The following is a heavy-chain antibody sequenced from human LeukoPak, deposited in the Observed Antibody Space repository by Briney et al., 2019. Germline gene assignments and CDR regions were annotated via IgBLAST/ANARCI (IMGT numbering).Heavy chain of an antibody. CDR3: AKDPTRGYCSSTSCYTFDY. J-gene: IGHJ4*02. CDR1: GFTFSIYG. D-gene: IGHD2-2*02. Sequence: GGSLRLSCAVSGFTFSIYGMHWVRQAPGKGLEWVAFIRHDESNNYYADSVKGRFTISRDTSNNTLYLQLNSLRAEDTAVYYCAKDPTRGYCSSTSCYTFDYWGQGTLVTVSS. V-gene: IGHV3-30*02. CDR2: IRHDESNN.